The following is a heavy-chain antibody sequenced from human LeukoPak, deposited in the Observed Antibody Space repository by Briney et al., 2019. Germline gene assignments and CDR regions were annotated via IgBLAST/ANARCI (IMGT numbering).Heavy chain of an antibody. Sequence: GGSLRLSCTASGFTFGRYWKSWVRQAPGERLEWVANINEDGSKKEFLDSVKGRFTISRDNAKNSVYLQMNSLRAEDTGVYYCARDVNGGNFDHWGQGTLVTVSS. CDR3: ARDVNGGNFDH. CDR1: GFTFGRYW. V-gene: IGHV3-7*01. CDR2: INEDGSKK. J-gene: IGHJ4*02. D-gene: IGHD4-23*01.